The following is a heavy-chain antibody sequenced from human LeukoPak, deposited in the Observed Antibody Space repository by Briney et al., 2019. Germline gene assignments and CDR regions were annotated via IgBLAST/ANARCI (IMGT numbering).Heavy chain of an antibody. D-gene: IGHD4-17*01. CDR3: ARGYRAYGDLDY. J-gene: IGHJ4*02. CDR2: INHSGST. CDR1: GESFSGYY. Sequence: SETLSLTCAVYGESFSGYYWSWIRQPPGKGLEWIGEINHSGSTNYNPSLKSRVTISVDTSKNQFSLKLSSVTAADTAVYYCARGYRAYGDLDYWGQGTLVTVSS. V-gene: IGHV4-34*01.